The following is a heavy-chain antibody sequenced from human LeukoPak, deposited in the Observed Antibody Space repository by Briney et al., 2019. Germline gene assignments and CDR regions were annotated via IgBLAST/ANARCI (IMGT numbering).Heavy chain of an antibody. CDR3: ARVASFRWDLVGATAHYFDY. CDR1: GGSIGSYY. Sequence: SETLSLTCTISGGSIGSYYWSWLRQPPGKGLEWIGYAYYSGSTNYNPSLNSRVTISVDTSKNQFSLRLSSMTAADTAVYYCARVASFRWDLVGATAHYFDYWGQGTLVTVSS. CDR2: AYYSGST. J-gene: IGHJ4*02. D-gene: IGHD1-26*01. V-gene: IGHV4-59*01.